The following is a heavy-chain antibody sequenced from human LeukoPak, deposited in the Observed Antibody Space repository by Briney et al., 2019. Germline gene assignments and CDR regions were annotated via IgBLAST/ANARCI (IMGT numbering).Heavy chain of an antibody. V-gene: IGHV5-51*01. CDR1: GYSFTSYW. CDR3: ARGYYDSSGYNYNWFDP. J-gene: IGHJ5*02. D-gene: IGHD3-22*01. CDR2: IYPGDSDT. Sequence: PGESLKISCKGSGYSFTSYWIGWVRQMPGKGLEWMGIIYPGDSDTRYSPSFQGQVTISADKSISTAYLQWSSLKASDTAMYYCARGYYDSSGYNYNWFDPWGQGTLVTVSS.